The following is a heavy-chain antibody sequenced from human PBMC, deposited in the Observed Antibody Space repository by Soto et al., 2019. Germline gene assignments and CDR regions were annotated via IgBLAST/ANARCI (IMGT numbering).Heavy chain of an antibody. D-gene: IGHD4-17*01. CDR3: ARESDGANSL. Sequence: GGSLRLSCAASGFTFDIYAMSWVRQAPGKGLEWVSSIIGNGSTPCYADSVKGRFTISRDNAKNTLYLQMNSLRAEDTAVYYCARESDGANSLWGQGTLVTVSS. CDR2: IIGNGSTP. V-gene: IGHV3-23*01. CDR1: GFTFDIYA. J-gene: IGHJ4*02.